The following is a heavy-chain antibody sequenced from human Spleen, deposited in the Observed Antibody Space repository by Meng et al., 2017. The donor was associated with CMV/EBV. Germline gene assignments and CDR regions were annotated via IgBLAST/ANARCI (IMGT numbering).Heavy chain of an antibody. V-gene: IGHV4-59*02. CDR2: LRHRGST. Sequence: SETLSLTCAFSGGSVNTYYWSWIRQPPGRGLEWIGSLRHRGSTNYNPSLKSRVTMSSDTSTNGFSLRLSSVTAGDTAVYYCVRISPTAVGTAYDYWGQGILVTVSS. CDR3: VRISPTAVGTAYDY. CDR1: GGSVNTYY. D-gene: IGHD6-13*01. J-gene: IGHJ4*02.